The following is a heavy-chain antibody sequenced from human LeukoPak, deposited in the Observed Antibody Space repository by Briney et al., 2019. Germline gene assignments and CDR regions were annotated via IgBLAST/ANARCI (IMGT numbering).Heavy chain of an antibody. D-gene: IGHD5-18*01. J-gene: IGHJ4*02. Sequence: RASVKVSCKASGYTFTSYGISWVRQAPGQGLEWMGWISAYNGNTNYAQKPQGRVTMTTDTSTSTAYMELRSLRSDDTAVYYCARDNLPYSYGNIVDYWGQGTLVTVSS. CDR2: ISAYNGNT. V-gene: IGHV1-18*01. CDR3: ARDNLPYSYGNIVDY. CDR1: GYTFTSYG.